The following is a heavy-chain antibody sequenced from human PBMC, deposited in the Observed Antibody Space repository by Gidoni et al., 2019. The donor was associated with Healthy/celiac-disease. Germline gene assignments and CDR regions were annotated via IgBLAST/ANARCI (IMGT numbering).Heavy chain of an antibody. J-gene: IGHJ4*02. V-gene: IGHV3-15*01. CDR1: GLPFSNAW. Sequence: EVQLVESGGGLVQPGVSLRLSCAASGLPFSNAWMSWVRQSPGKGLEWFGRIKSKTDGGTTDYAAPVKGRFTISRDDSKNTLYLQMNSLKTEDTAVYYCTTSSSWYVGGDYWGQGTLVTVSS. D-gene: IGHD6-13*01. CDR3: TTSSSWYVGGDY. CDR2: IKSKTDGGTT.